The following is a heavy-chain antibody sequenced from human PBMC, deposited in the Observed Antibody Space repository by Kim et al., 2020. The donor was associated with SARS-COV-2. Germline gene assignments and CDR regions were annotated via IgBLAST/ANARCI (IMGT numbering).Heavy chain of an antibody. D-gene: IGHD5-18*01. CDR3: ARGGYSYGYFDY. Sequence: GGSLRLSCAASGFTFSSYSMNWVRQAPGKGLEWVSSISSSSSYIYYADSVKGRFTISRDNAKNSLYLQMNSLIAEDTAVYYCARGGYSYGYFDYWGQGTLVTVSS. CDR1: GFTFSSYS. CDR2: ISSSSSYI. J-gene: IGHJ4*02. V-gene: IGHV3-21*01.